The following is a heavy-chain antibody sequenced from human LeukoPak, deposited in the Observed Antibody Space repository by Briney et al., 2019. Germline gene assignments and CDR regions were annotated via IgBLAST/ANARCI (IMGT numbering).Heavy chain of an antibody. Sequence: SETLSLTCTVSGGSISSYYWSWIRQPPGKGLEWIGYIYYSGSTNYNPSLKSRVTISVDTSKNQFSLKLSSVTAADTAVYYCARDMGYYDYVWGSYRYTYFDYWGQGTLVTVPS. CDR2: IYYSGST. CDR1: GGSISSYY. V-gene: IGHV4-59*01. CDR3: ARDMGYYDYVWGSYRYTYFDY. D-gene: IGHD3-16*02. J-gene: IGHJ4*02.